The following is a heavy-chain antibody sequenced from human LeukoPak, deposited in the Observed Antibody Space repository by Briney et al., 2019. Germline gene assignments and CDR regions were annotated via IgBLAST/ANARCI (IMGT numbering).Heavy chain of an antibody. CDR2: IKEDGSEK. CDR3: ARPLWDYYFDY. V-gene: IGHV3-7*01. CDR1: GVTFSSYW. J-gene: IGHJ4*02. Sequence: GGSLRLSCAASGVTFSSYWMSWVRQAPGKGLEWVANIKEDGSEKYYVDSVKGRFTISRDNAKNSVYLQMNSLRAEDTAVYYCARPLWDYYFDYWGQGTLVTVSS. D-gene: IGHD1-26*01.